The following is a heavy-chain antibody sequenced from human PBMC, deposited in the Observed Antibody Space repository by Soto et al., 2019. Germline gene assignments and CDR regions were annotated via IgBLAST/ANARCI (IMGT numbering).Heavy chain of an antibody. D-gene: IGHD3-9*01. CDR3: ARDGEYYDILLGYYGMDV. CDR2: ISAYNGNT. Sequence: VAPVKVSCKASGYTFTSYGISWVRQAPGQGLEWMGWISAYNGNTNYAQKLQGRVTMTTDTSTSTAYMELRSLRSDDTAVYYCARDGEYYDILLGYYGMDVWGQGTTVTVSS. J-gene: IGHJ6*02. CDR1: GYTFTSYG. V-gene: IGHV1-18*01.